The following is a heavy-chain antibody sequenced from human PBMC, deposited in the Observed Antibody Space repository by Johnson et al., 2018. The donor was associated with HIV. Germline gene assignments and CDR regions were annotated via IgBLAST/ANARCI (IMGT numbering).Heavy chain of an antibody. J-gene: IGHJ3*02. V-gene: IGHV3-30*02. CDR3: AKDGAKYYYDSSGFRDAFDI. CDR2: IRYDGSKT. Sequence: QVQLVESGGGVVQPGGSLRLSCVTSGFTFSKYGMHWVRQAPGKGLEWVAFIRYDGSKTYYADSVKGRFTISSDNSKNTLYLQMNSLRAEDTAVYYCAKDGAKYYYDSSGFRDAFDIWGQGTMVTVSS. CDR1: GFTFSKYG. D-gene: IGHD3-22*01.